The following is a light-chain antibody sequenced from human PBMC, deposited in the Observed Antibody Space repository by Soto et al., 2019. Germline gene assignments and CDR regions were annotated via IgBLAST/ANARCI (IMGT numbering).Light chain of an antibody. CDR2: DAS. V-gene: IGKV3-11*01. Sequence: EIVLTQSPATLSLSPGERATLSCRASQSVSSYLAWYQQKPGQAPRLLIYDASNRATGIPVRFSGSGSGTDFTLTISILEPEDFAVYYCQQRYNWPPLTFGGGTKVDIK. CDR1: QSVSSY. CDR3: QQRYNWPPLT. J-gene: IGKJ4*01.